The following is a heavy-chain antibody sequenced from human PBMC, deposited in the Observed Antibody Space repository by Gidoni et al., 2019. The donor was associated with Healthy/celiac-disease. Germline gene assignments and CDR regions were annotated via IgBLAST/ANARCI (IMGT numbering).Heavy chain of an antibody. J-gene: IGHJ4*02. CDR1: GFTFSRYS. CDR2: ISSSSSYI. V-gene: IGHV3-21*01. CDR3: ARDRVVVAELHFDY. D-gene: IGHD2-15*01. Sequence: EVQLVESGGGLVKPGWSLRLSCEVSGFTFSRYSMNWVRQAPGKGLEWVSSISSSSSYIYYADSVKGRFTISRDNAKNSLYLQMNSLRAEDTAVYYCARDRVVVAELHFDYWGQGTLVTVSS.